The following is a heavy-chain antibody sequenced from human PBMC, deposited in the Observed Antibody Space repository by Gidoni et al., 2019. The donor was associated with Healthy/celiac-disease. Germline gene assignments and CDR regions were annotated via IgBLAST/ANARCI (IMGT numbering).Heavy chain of an antibody. CDR2: INHSGST. Sequence: QVQLQQWGAGLLKPSETLSLTCAVYGGSFSGYYWSWIRQPPGKGLEWIGEINHSGSTNYNPSLKSRVTISVDTSKNQFSLKLSSVTAADTAVYYCARGRRDYYYDSSGSSGRWFDPWGQGTLVTVSS. D-gene: IGHD3-22*01. V-gene: IGHV4-34*01. CDR1: GGSFSGYY. J-gene: IGHJ5*02. CDR3: ARGRRDYYYDSSGSSGRWFDP.